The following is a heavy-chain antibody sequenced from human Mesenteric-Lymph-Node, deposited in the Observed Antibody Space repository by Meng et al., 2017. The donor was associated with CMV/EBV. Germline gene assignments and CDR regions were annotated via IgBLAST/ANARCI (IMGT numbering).Heavy chain of an antibody. D-gene: IGHD2-2*01. CDR3: ARIVVVPAQTLYYYDGMDV. Sequence: ASVKVSCKVSGYTLTELSRHWVRQAPGKGLEWMGGFDPEDGETIYAQKFQGRVTMTEDTSTDTAYMELSSLRSEDTAVYYCARIVVVPAQTLYYYDGMDVWGQGTTVTVSS. J-gene: IGHJ6*02. CDR1: GYTLTELS. CDR2: FDPEDGET. V-gene: IGHV1-24*01.